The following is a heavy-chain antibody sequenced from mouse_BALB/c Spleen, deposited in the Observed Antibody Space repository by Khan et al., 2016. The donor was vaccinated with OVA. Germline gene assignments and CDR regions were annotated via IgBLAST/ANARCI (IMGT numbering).Heavy chain of an antibody. Sequence: EVELVESGGGLVQPGGSRKLSCAASGFTFSSFGMHWVRQAPEKGLEWVAYISSGSNTIYYADTVKGRFTISRDNPKNTLFLHMTSLSSEDTAMYYCVRGKYCGSSYVGYWGQGTTLTVSS. J-gene: IGHJ2*01. CDR1: GFTFSSFG. CDR2: ISSGSNTI. D-gene: IGHD1-1*01. CDR3: VRGKYCGSSYVGY. V-gene: IGHV5-17*02.